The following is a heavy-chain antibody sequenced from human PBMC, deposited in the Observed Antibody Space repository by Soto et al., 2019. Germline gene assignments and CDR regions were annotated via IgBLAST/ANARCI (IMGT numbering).Heavy chain of an antibody. CDR2: ITGSGGST. D-gene: IGHD2-8*02. CDR1: GFTFSTHA. V-gene: IGHV3-23*01. J-gene: IGHJ6*02. Sequence: GGSLRLSCAASGFTFSTHAMSWVRQAPGKGLEWVSSITGSGGSTFYRDSVKGRFTISRDNSKNTLYLQMNSLRAEDTAVYYCGREGGGGVDCDVLAFGGQGPTVPVSS. CDR3: GREGGGGVDCDVLAF.